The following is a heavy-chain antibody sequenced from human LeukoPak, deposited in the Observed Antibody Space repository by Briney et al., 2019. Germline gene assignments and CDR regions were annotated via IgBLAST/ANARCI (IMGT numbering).Heavy chain of an antibody. Sequence: SVKVSCKASGGTFSSYAISWVRRAPGQGLEWMGGIIPIFGTANYAQKFQGRVTITADESTSTAYMELSSLRSEDTAVYYCARVSGSGWYFDYWGQGTLVTVSS. V-gene: IGHV1-69*13. D-gene: IGHD6-19*01. CDR2: IIPIFGTA. J-gene: IGHJ4*02. CDR1: GGTFSSYA. CDR3: ARVSGSGWYFDY.